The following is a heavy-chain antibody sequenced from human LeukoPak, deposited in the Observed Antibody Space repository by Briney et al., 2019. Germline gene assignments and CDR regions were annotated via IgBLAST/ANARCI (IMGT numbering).Heavy chain of an antibody. D-gene: IGHD6-19*01. CDR3: ARGGAGTLEAVD. J-gene: IGHJ4*02. V-gene: IGHV1-8*01. CDR2: MNPNSGDT. Sequence: GASVKVSYKASGYTFTSSDINWVRQATGQGLEWMGWMNPNSGDTGYAQKFQGGVTMTRNTSISTAYMELSSLRSEDTGVYYCARGGAGTLEAVDWGQGTLVTVS. CDR1: GYTFTSSD.